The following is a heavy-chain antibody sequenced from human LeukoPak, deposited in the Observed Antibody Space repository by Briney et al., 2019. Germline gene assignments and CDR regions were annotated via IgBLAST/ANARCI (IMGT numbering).Heavy chain of an antibody. J-gene: IGHJ4*02. V-gene: IGHV3-23*01. Sequence: PGGSLRLSCVASGFTFTNYGMDWVRQAPGKGLEGVSGVSNRDGSAYYADSVKGRFSVSRDNSKNTLHLQMNSLRDEDTALYYCASGVAMTGDGPFDFWGQGTRVTVSS. CDR1: GFTFTNYG. CDR3: ASGVAMTGDGPFDF. D-gene: IGHD3-9*01. CDR2: VSNRDGSA.